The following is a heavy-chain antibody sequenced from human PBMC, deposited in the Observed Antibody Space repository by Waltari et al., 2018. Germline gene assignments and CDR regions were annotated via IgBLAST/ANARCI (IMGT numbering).Heavy chain of an antibody. D-gene: IGHD2-15*01. V-gene: IGHV1-69*01. J-gene: IGHJ3*02. Sequence: QVQLVQSGAEVKKPGSSVKVSCKASGGTFSSYAISWVRQAPGQGLEWMGGIIPIFGTANYAQKFQGRVTITADESTSTAYMELSSLRSEDTAVYYCARGLGYCSGGSCYSPDAFDIWGQGTMVTVSS. CDR1: GGTFSSYA. CDR2: IIPIFGTA. CDR3: ARGLGYCSGGSCYSPDAFDI.